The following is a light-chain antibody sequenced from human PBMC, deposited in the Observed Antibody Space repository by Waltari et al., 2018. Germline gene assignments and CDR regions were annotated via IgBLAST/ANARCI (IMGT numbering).Light chain of an antibody. CDR1: QTVLNNY. CDR2: DAS. CDR3: QQYGSSPPYA. Sequence: EYVLTQSPDTLSLSPGERATLSGRASQTVLNNYLAWYQRRPGQPRRLLSHDASCRAPGVPDRFSRSGSVTDFSLSISRVDPEDSAVYYCQQYGSSPPYAFGQGTKLEIK. J-gene: IGKJ2*01. V-gene: IGKV3-20*01.